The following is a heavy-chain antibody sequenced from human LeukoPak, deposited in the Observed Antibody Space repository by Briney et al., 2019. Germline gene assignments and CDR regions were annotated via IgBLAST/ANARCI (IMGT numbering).Heavy chain of an antibody. V-gene: IGHV3-11*01. CDR3: ARDGAEYSSSSAEDYYYYGMDV. D-gene: IGHD6-6*01. J-gene: IGHJ6*02. CDR1: GFTFSDYY. CDR2: ISSSGSTI. Sequence: GGSLRLSCAASGFTFSDYYMSWIRQAPGKGLEWISYISSSGSTIYYADSVKGRFTISRDNAKNSLYLQMNSLRAEDTAVYYCARDGAEYSSSSAEDYYYYGMDVWGQGTTVTVSS.